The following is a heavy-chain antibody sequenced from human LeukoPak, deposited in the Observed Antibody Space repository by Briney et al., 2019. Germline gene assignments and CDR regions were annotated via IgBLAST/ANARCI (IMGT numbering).Heavy chain of an antibody. Sequence: GGSLRLSCAASGFTFSSYWMHWVRQAPGKGLVWVSHINNDGSSTTYADSVKGRFTISRDNAKNTLYLQMNSLRAEDTAVYYCARGGPITIFVVVIIYYYYYMDVWGKGTTVTVSS. CDR3: ARGGPITIFVVVIIYYYYYMDV. V-gene: IGHV3-74*01. CDR2: INNDGSST. D-gene: IGHD3-3*01. J-gene: IGHJ6*03. CDR1: GFTFSSYW.